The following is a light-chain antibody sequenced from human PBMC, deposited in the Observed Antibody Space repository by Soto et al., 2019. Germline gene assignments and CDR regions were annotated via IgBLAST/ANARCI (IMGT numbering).Light chain of an antibody. CDR3: SSYTTSNTRQIV. Sequence: QSAVTQPASVSGSPGPSITISCTGTSSDVGRYNYVSWYQQHPGKAPKFIIYDVSNRPSGVSNRFSGSKSGNTASLTISGLQAEDEADYYCSSYTTSNTRQIVFGTGTKLTVL. CDR1: SSDVGRYNY. CDR2: DVS. J-gene: IGLJ1*01. V-gene: IGLV2-14*01.